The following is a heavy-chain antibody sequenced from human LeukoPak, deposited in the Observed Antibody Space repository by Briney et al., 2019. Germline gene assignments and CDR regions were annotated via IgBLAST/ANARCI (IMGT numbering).Heavy chain of an antibody. Sequence: GGSLRLSCAASGFIFSSYALTWVRQAPGKGLEWVSVISGSGSSRYYADSVKGRFTISRDNSKNTVFLQMNSLRVEDTAIYYRAKDIAAAGDYWGQGTLVTVSS. CDR3: AKDIAAAGDY. J-gene: IGHJ4*02. CDR2: ISGSGSSR. V-gene: IGHV3-23*01. D-gene: IGHD6-13*01. CDR1: GFIFSSYA.